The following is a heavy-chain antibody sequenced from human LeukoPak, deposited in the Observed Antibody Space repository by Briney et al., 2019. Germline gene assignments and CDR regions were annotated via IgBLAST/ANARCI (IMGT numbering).Heavy chain of an antibody. D-gene: IGHD6-19*01. CDR3: ARDLKRGYSSGRYSWGTGSSNDY. J-gene: IGHJ4*02. Sequence: ASVKVSCKASGYTFTSYAISWVRQAPGQGLEWMGWISADNGNTDYAQRFQGRVTMTTDTSTSTAYMELRSLRSDDTAVYYCARDLKRGYSSGRYSWGTGSSNDYWGQGTLVTVSS. V-gene: IGHV1-18*01. CDR1: GYTFTSYA. CDR2: ISADNGNT.